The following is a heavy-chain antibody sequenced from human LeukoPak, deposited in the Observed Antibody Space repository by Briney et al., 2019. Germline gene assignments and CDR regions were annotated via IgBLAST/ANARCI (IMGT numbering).Heavy chain of an antibody. CDR2: INHSGST. V-gene: IGHV4-34*01. Sequence: SETLSLTCAVYGGSFSGYYWSWIRQPPGKGLEWIGKINHSGSTNYNPSLKSRVTISVDTSKNQFSLKLSSVTAADTAVYYCARKAAAARVGWFDPWGQGTLVTVSS. CDR1: GGSFSGYY. J-gene: IGHJ5*02. CDR3: ARKAAAARVGWFDP. D-gene: IGHD6-13*01.